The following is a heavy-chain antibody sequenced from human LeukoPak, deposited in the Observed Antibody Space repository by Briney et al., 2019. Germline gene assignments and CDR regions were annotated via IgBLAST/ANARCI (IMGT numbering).Heavy chain of an antibody. CDR2: IIPIFGTA. Sequence: GASVKVSCKASGGTFSSYAISWVRQAPGQGLEWMGGIIPIFGTANYAQKFQGRVTITTDESTSTAYMELSSLRSEDTAVYYCARDGGTFREGHYHYMDLWGKGTTVTVSS. V-gene: IGHV1-69*05. CDR3: ARDGGTFREGHYHYMDL. CDR1: GGTFSSYA. D-gene: IGHD2/OR15-2a*01. J-gene: IGHJ6*03.